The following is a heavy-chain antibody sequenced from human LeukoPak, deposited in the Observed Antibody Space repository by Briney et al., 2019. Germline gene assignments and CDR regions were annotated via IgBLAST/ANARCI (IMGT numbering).Heavy chain of an antibody. Sequence: PGGSLRLSCAASGFTFDDYAMHWVRQAPGKGLEWVSGISWNSGSIGYADSVKGRFTISRDNAKNSLYLQMNSLRAEDTAVYYCARGITILWGQGTLVTVSS. CDR2: ISWNSGSI. D-gene: IGHD3-9*01. CDR3: ARGITIL. J-gene: IGHJ4*02. CDR1: GFTFDDYA. V-gene: IGHV3-9*01.